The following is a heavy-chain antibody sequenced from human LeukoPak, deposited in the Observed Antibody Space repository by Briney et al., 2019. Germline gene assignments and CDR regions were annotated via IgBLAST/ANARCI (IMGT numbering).Heavy chain of an antibody. Sequence: SETLSLTCAVYGGSFSGYYWSWIRQPPGKGLEWIGEINHSGSTNYNPSLKSQVTISVDTSKNQFSLKLSSVTAADTAVYYCARGYYDFWSGYYREKTYYYYYYMDVWGKGTTVTVSS. CDR2: INHSGST. J-gene: IGHJ6*03. V-gene: IGHV4-34*01. CDR3: ARGYYDFWSGYYREKTYYYYYYMDV. CDR1: GGSFSGYY. D-gene: IGHD3-3*01.